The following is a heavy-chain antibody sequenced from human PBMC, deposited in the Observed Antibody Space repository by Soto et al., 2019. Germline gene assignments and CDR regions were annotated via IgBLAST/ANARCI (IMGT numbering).Heavy chain of an antibody. CDR3: ARGGAQWELLPDY. J-gene: IGHJ4*02. D-gene: IGHD1-26*01. V-gene: IGHV1-18*04. CDR1: GYTLTSFG. Sequence: QLQLVQSGAEMKKPGASVKVSCKASGYTLTSFGISWVRQAPGQGLEWIGWISVYSGKTNYVQKFQDRVTMTTDTSTSTAYIELRSLRSDDTAVYYCARGGAQWELLPDYWGQGTLVTVSS. CDR2: ISVYSGKT.